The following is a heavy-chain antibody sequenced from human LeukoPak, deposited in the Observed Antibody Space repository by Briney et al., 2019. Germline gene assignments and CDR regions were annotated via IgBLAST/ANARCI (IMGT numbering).Heavy chain of an antibody. CDR2: ISSSGSTI. CDR3: ARANGHYDFWSGYYYYYYMDV. CDR1: GFTFSDYY. D-gene: IGHD3-3*01. Sequence: GGSLRLSCAASGFTFSDYYMSWIRQAPGKGLEWVSYISSSGSTIYYADSVKGRFTISRDNAKNTLYLQMNSLRAEDTAVYYCARANGHYDFWSGYYYYYYMDVWGKGTTVTVSS. J-gene: IGHJ6*03. V-gene: IGHV3-11*04.